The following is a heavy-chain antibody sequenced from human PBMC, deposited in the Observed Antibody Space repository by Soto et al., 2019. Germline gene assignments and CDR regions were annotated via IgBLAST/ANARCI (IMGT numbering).Heavy chain of an antibody. CDR1: GFSLTTRGVG. V-gene: IGHV2-5*02. CDR3: AHIPNYYQYDWFDP. CDR2: IYWDDDK. Sequence: SAPTLVNPTQTLTLTCTFSGFSLTTRGVGVGWIRQPPGKALECLALIYWDDDKRYSPSLQSRLSITKDTSKNQVVLTMTNVDPVDTATYYCAHIPNYYQYDWFDPWGQGTLVTVSS. D-gene: IGHD3-16*01. J-gene: IGHJ5*02.